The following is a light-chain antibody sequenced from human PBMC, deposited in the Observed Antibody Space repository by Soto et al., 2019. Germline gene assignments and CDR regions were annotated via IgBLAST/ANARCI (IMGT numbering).Light chain of an antibody. Sequence: DIVLTQSPATLSLSPGERATLSCRASQSVSSYLALYQQKPGQAPSLLVYGASTRATGIPARFSGSGSGTEFTLTISSLQSDDFAVYYCLQYDKWPPWTFGQGTKVDIK. CDR3: LQYDKWPPWT. V-gene: IGKV3-15*01. CDR1: QSVSSY. J-gene: IGKJ1*01. CDR2: GAS.